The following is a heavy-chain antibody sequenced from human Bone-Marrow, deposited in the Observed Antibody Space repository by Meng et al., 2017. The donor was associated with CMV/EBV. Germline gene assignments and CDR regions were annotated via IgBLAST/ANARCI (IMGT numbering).Heavy chain of an antibody. D-gene: IGHD2-2*02. J-gene: IGHJ4*02. Sequence: ASVKVSCKASGYKFINYVFDWVRQDPRHGLQWMGRISAKNGDTNYAPELYDRLTLTADTYTSVVYLELRRLVSDDTAIYYCARGGGLYDFDLWGPGTLVTVSS. CDR2: ISAKNGDT. V-gene: IGHV1-18*01. CDR3: ARGGGLYDFDL. CDR1: GYKFINYV.